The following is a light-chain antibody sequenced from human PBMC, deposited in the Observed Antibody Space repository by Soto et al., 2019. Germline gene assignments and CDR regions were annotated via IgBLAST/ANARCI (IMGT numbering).Light chain of an antibody. CDR1: QSLATN. J-gene: IGKJ1*01. CDR2: GIS. CDR3: QQYDRSPWT. V-gene: IGKV3-15*01. Sequence: EIVMTQSPVTLSVSPGERVTLSCRASQSLATNLAWYQQKPGQTPRLVIYGISARASGIPGRFSGSGFGTDFTLTISRLEPEDFAVYYCQQYDRSPWTFGQGTKVEIK.